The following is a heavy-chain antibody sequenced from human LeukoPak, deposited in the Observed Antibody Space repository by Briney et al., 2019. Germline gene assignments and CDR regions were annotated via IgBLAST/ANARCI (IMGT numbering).Heavy chain of an antibody. J-gene: IGHJ4*02. CDR2: ISSSGGSP. CDR1: GFTFSSYA. Sequence: GGSLRLSCAASGFTFSSYATSWVRQAPGKGLEWVSGISSSGGSPYYADSVKGRFTISRDNSKNTLYLRMNSLRAEDTAVYYCAQDLPTAITARPHYWGQGTLVTVSS. D-gene: IGHD6-6*01. V-gene: IGHV3-23*01. CDR3: AQDLPTAITARPHY.